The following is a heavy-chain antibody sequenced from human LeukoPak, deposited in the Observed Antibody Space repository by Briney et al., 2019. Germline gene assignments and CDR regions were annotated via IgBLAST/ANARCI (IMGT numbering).Heavy chain of an antibody. Sequence: GGSLRLSCAASGFTFSSYVMHWVRQAPGKGLEWVAVIWYDGSNKYYADSVKGRFTISRDNSKNTLYLQMNSLRAEDTAVYYCAGYCSSTSCYAHYYGMDVWGQGTTVTVSS. V-gene: IGHV3-33*01. J-gene: IGHJ6*02. D-gene: IGHD2-2*01. CDR3: AGYCSSTSCYAHYYGMDV. CDR2: IWYDGSNK. CDR1: GFTFSSYV.